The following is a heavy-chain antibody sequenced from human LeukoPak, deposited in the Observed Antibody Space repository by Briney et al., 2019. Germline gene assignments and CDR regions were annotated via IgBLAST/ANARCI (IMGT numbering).Heavy chain of an antibody. V-gene: IGHV3-7*01. CDR3: VRQRRYCSGDSCYQRTFDY. D-gene: IGHD2-15*01. J-gene: IGHJ4*02. CDR2: IKQDGSEK. CDR1: GFTFSSYW. Sequence: PGGSLRLSCAASGFTFSSYWMSWVRQAPGKGLEWVANIKQDGSEKYYVDSVRGRFTISRDNAKNSLYMQMNSLRAEDTAVYYCVRQRRYCSGDSCYQRTFDYWGQGTLVTVSS.